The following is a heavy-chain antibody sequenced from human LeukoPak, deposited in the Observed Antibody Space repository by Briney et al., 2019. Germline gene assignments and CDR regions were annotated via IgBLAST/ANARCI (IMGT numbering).Heavy chain of an antibody. CDR2: IYYSGST. CDR1: GGSISSYY. Sequence: PSETLSLTCTVSGGSISSYYWSWIRQPPGKGLEWIGYIYYSGSTNYNPSLKSRVTISVDTSKNQFSLRLSSVTAADTAVYYCARSPQYYDFWSDYYKDYYYGMDVWGQGTTVTVSS. D-gene: IGHD3-3*01. V-gene: IGHV4-59*01. CDR3: ARSPQYYDFWSDYYKDYYYGMDV. J-gene: IGHJ6*02.